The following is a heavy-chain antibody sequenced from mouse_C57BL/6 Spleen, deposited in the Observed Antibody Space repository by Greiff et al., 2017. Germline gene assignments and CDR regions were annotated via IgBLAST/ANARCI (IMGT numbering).Heavy chain of an antibody. CDR3: ARHETTVVAFYFDD. CDR2: ISSGGSYT. V-gene: IGHV5-6*01. J-gene: IGHJ2*01. Sequence: EVHLVESGGDLVKPGGSLKLSCAASGFTFSSYGMSWVRQTPDKRLEWVATISSGGSYTYYPDSVKGRFTISRDNAKNTLYLQMSSLKSEDTAMYYCARHETTVVAFYFDDWGQGTTLTVSS. CDR1: GFTFSSYG. D-gene: IGHD1-1*01.